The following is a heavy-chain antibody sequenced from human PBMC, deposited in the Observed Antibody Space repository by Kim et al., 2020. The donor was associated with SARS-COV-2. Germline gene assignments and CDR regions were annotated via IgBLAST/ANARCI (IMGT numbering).Heavy chain of an antibody. V-gene: IGHV4-4*02. Sequence: PSLKSRVTISVDKSKNQFSLKLSSVTAADTAVYYCARDVSMVRGVTVDYWGQGTLVTVSS. CDR3: ARDVSMVRGVTVDY. J-gene: IGHJ4*02. D-gene: IGHD3-10*01.